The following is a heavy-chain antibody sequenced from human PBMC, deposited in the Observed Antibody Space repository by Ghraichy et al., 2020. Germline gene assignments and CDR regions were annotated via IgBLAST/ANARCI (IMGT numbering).Heavy chain of an antibody. CDR1: GGSISSYY. J-gene: IGHJ4*02. V-gene: IGHV4-4*07. Sequence: SETLSLTCTVSGGSISSYYWSWIRQPAGKGLEWIGRIYTSGSTNYNPSLKSRVTMSVDTSKNQFSLKLSSVTAADTAVYYCAREGVLDTHTVVPAAMGFVYWGQGTLVTVSS. CDR3: AREGVLDTHTVVPAAMGFVY. CDR2: IYTSGST. D-gene: IGHD2-2*01.